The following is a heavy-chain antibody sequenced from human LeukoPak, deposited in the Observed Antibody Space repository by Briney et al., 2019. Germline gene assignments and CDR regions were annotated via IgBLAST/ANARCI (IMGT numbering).Heavy chain of an antibody. J-gene: IGHJ4*02. D-gene: IGHD6-6*01. Sequence: GGSLRLSCAASGFTFSSFGTHWVRQAPGKGLEWVAFIRYDGSNKYYADSVKGRFTISRDNSKNTLYLQMNSLRAEDTAVYYCAKDQSSIAAPADYWGQGTLVTVSS. V-gene: IGHV3-30*02. CDR2: IRYDGSNK. CDR1: GFTFSSFG. CDR3: AKDQSSIAAPADY.